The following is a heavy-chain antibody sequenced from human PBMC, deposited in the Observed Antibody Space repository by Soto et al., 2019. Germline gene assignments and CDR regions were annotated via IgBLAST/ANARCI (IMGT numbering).Heavy chain of an antibody. V-gene: IGHV1-46*01. CDR3: AREGNGYNLGPSVDFDY. CDR1: GYTFTSYY. D-gene: IGHD5-12*01. Sequence: QVQLVQSGAEVKKPGASMKVSCKASGYTFTSYYMHWVRQAPGQGLEWMGVINPSGGSTDYAQKFQGRVTMTRDTSTSTVYMDLSSLRSEDTAVFYCAREGNGYNLGPSVDFDYWGQGTLVTVSS. J-gene: IGHJ4*02. CDR2: INPSGGST.